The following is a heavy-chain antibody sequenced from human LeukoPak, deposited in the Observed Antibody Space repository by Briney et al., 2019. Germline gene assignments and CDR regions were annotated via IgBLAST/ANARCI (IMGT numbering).Heavy chain of an antibody. J-gene: IGHJ4*02. CDR1: GFTFSSYW. CDR3: AGDGSSWYPFSFDY. Sequence: GSLRLSCAASGFTFSSYWMSWVRQAPGKGLEWVANIKQDGSEKYYVDSVKGRFTISRDNAKNSLYLQMNSLRAEDTAVYYCAGDGSSWYPFSFDYWGQGTLVTVSS. V-gene: IGHV3-7*01. CDR2: IKQDGSEK. D-gene: IGHD6-13*01.